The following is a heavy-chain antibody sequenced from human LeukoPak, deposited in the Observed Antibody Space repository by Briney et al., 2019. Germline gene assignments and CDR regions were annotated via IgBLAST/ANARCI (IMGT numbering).Heavy chain of an antibody. CDR2: INQSGST. CDR3: ARHTYYYGSGKARFDP. Sequence: SETLSLTCAVYGGSFSGYYWSWIRQPPGKGLEWIGEINQSGSTNYNPSLKSRVTISVDTSKNQFSLKLSSVTAADTAVYYCARHTYYYGSGKARFDPWGQGTLVTVSS. CDR1: GGSFSGYY. J-gene: IGHJ5*02. V-gene: IGHV4-34*01. D-gene: IGHD3-10*01.